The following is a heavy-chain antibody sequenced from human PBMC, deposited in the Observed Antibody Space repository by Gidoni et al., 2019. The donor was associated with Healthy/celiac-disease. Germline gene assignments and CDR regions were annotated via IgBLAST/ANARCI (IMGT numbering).Heavy chain of an antibody. CDR3: ARGGTMVRGVIYNWFDP. Sequence: QVQLVPSGAEVKKPGASVKVSCQASGYTFTGYYMHWVRQAPGQGLEWMGWINPNSGGTNYAQKFQGRVTMTRDTSISTAYMELSRLRSDDTAVYYCARGGTMVRGVIYNWFDPWGQGTLVTVSS. J-gene: IGHJ5*02. D-gene: IGHD3-10*01. CDR1: GYTFTGYY. V-gene: IGHV1-2*02. CDR2: INPNSGGT.